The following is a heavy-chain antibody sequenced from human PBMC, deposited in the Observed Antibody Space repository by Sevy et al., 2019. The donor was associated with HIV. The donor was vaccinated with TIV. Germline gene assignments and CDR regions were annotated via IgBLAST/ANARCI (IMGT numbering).Heavy chain of an antibody. Sequence: GESLKISCKGSGYDFTPYWIGWVRQMPGQGLEWMGIIYPGNSDTGYSPSFQGQVTISVDKSINTAFLQWSSLGASDTAIYYCARQGDLDYFDYWGQGTLVTVSS. CDR1: GYDFTPYW. CDR2: IYPGNSDT. CDR3: ARQGDLDYFDY. V-gene: IGHV5-51*01. J-gene: IGHJ4*02. D-gene: IGHD3-10*01.